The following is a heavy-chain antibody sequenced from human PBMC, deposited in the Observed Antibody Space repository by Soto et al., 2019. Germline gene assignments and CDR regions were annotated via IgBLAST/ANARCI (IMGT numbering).Heavy chain of an antibody. CDR3: TRHNSSGWLN. CDR1: GYSFTSYC. Sequence: PGESLKISCKGSGYSFTSYCIGWVRQMPGKGLEWMGIIYPGASATRYSRYFQGQVTISADKSISPAYLQRSSLKASDTAMCDCTRHNSSGWLNWGQGTLVTVAS. V-gene: IGHV5-51*01. J-gene: IGHJ4*02. CDR2: IYPGASAT. D-gene: IGHD6-19*01.